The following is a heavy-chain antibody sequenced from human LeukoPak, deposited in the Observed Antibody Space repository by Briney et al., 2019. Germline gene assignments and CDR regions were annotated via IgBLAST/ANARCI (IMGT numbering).Heavy chain of an antibody. Sequence: SQTLSLTCSVSGDSISSGDYYWGWIRQPPGKGLEWIGHIYNSGSTHCNPSLKSRVTISVDTSKNQFSLKLSSVTAADTAVYYCARVQYYYGSGTYFYCFDSWGQGTLGTVSS. J-gene: IGHJ4*02. CDR3: ARVQYYYGSGTYFYCFDS. V-gene: IGHV4-30-4*01. D-gene: IGHD3-10*01. CDR1: GDSISSGDYY. CDR2: IYNSGST.